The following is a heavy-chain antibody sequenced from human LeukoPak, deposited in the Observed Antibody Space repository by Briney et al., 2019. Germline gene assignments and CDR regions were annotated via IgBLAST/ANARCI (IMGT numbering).Heavy chain of an antibody. D-gene: IGHD5-12*01. J-gene: IGHJ4*02. CDR1: GGTFSSYA. Sequence: SVKVSCKASGGTFSSYAISWVRQAPGQGLEWMGGIIPIFGTANYAQKFQGRVTITADESTSIAYMELSSLRSEDTAVYYCATRLYSGYDYSYYFDYWGQGTLVTVSS. CDR2: IIPIFGTA. V-gene: IGHV1-69*13. CDR3: ATRLYSGYDYSYYFDY.